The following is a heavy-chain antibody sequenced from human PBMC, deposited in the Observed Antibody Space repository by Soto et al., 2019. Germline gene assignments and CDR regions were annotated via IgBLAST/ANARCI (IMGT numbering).Heavy chain of an antibody. CDR1: GGTFSSYA. J-gene: IGHJ4*02. CDR2: IIPTFGTA. Sequence: ASVKVSCKASGGTFSSYAISWVRQAPGQGLEWMGGIIPTFGTANYEQKFQGRVTITADESTSTAYMELSSLRSEDTAVYSCARESRYGSGGSCYFLPGIDYWGQGTLVTVSS. D-gene: IGHD2-15*01. V-gene: IGHV1-69*13. CDR3: ARESRYGSGGSCYFLPGIDY.